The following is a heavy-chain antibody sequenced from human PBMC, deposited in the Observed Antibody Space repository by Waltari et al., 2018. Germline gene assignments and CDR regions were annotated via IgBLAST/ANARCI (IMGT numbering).Heavy chain of an antibody. CDR1: GGTFSSYA. Sequence: QVQLVQSGAEVKKPGSSVKVSCKASGGTFSSYAMHWVRQAPGQRLEWMGWINAGNGNTKYSQKFQGRVTITRDTSASTAYMELSSLRSEDTAVYYCARASSSSWYAYIDYWGQGTLVTVSS. J-gene: IGHJ4*02. D-gene: IGHD6-13*01. V-gene: IGHV1-3*01. CDR2: INAGNGNT. CDR3: ARASSSSWYAYIDY.